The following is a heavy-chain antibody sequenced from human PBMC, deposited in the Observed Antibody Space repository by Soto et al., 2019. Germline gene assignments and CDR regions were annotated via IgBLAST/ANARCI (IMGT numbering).Heavy chain of an antibody. J-gene: IGHJ6*02. CDR3: AFDWTGYYYYGMDV. Sequence: GASVKVSCKASGYTLNTYYMYWVRQAPGQGLEWMGWIIPNIGTANYAQKFQGRVTITADESTSTAYMELSSLRSEDTAVYYCAFDWTGYYYYGMDVWGQGTTVTVSS. CDR2: IIPNIGTA. CDR1: GYTLNTYY. V-gene: IGHV1-69*13. D-gene: IGHD3-9*01.